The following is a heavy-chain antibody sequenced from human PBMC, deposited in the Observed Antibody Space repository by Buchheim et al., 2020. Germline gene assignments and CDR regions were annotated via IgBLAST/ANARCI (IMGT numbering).Heavy chain of an antibody. V-gene: IGHV3-74*01. Sequence: EVQLEESGGGLVQPGGSLRLSCAASGFTLRTYWMHWVRQAPGTGLEWVSRINEDGSFTNYADSVKGRFTISRDNAENTPYLQMTSLRVEDTAMYYCARDLSGSQDYWGQGTL. J-gene: IGHJ4*02. CDR1: GFTLRTYW. D-gene: IGHD1-26*01. CDR2: INEDGSFT. CDR3: ARDLSGSQDY.